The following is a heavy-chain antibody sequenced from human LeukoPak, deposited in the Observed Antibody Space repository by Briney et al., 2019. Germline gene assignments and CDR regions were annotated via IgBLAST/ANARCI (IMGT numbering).Heavy chain of an antibody. CDR2: INQDGSVK. CDR3: ARIGYSSSSLDY. J-gene: IGHJ4*02. D-gene: IGHD6-6*01. Sequence: GRSLRLSCAASRFTFSNYWMSWVRQAPGEELEWVANINQDGSVKYYVDSIKGRFTISRDNAKNSVFLQMNSLRADDTAVYYCARIGYSSSSLDYWGQGTLVTVSS. CDR1: RFTFSNYW. V-gene: IGHV3-7*01.